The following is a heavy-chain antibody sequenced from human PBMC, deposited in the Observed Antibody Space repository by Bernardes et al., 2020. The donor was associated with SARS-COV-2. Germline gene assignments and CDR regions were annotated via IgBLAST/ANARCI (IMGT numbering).Heavy chain of an antibody. CDR1: GGSISGSY. CDR2: IYYSGIT. D-gene: IGHD3-10*01. CDR3: ARARVRGGF. V-gene: IGHV4-59*01. J-gene: IGHJ4*02. Sequence: SAPLSLPCTVSGGSISGSYWSWIRQPPGKGLEWIGSIYYSGITNYNPSLKSRITISLDTPNNQFSLKLSSVTTADTAVYYCARARVRGGFWGQGPLVTVSS.